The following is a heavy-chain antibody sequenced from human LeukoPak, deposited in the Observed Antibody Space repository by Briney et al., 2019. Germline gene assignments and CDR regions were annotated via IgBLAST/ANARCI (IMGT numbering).Heavy chain of an antibody. CDR2: INHSGST. D-gene: IGHD3-3*01. CDR1: GGSFSGYY. V-gene: IGHV4-34*01. CDR3: ARGEAIFGVAQPLYYYYYYSMDV. Sequence: SSETLSLTCAVYGGSFSGYYWSWIRQPPGKGLEWIGEINHSGSTNYNPSLKSRVTISVDTSKNQFSLKLSSVTAADTAVYYCARGEAIFGVAQPLYYYYYYSMDVWGQGTTVTVSS. J-gene: IGHJ6*02.